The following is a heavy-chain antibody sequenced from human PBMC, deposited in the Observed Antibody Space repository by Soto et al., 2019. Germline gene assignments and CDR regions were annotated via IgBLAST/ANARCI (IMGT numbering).Heavy chain of an antibody. J-gene: IGHJ4*02. D-gene: IGHD3-16*01. CDR1: GFTFNSYW. V-gene: IGHV3-74*01. Sequence: AGGSLRLSCTASGFTFNSYWMHWVRQAPGKGLVWVSHINSDGSTATYADSVKGRFTVSRDAAKNTVYLQMNSLGAEDTAVYYCARDGGGGGNFDYWGQGTLVTVSS. CDR3: ARDGGGGGNFDY. CDR2: INSDGSTA.